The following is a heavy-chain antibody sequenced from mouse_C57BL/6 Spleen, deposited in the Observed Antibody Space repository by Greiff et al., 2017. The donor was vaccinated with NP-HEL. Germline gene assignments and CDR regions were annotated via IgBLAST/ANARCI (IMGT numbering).Heavy chain of an antibody. J-gene: IGHJ1*03. Sequence: QVQLQQSGAELVRPGASVTLSCKASGYTFTDYEMHWVKQTPVHGLEWIGAIDPETGGTAYNQKFKGKAILTADKSSSTAYMELRSLTSEDSAVYYCTRWRLTTLPWYFDVWGTGTTVTVSS. D-gene: IGHD1-1*01. V-gene: IGHV1-15*01. CDR2: IDPETGGT. CDR1: GYTFTDYE. CDR3: TRWRLTTLPWYFDV.